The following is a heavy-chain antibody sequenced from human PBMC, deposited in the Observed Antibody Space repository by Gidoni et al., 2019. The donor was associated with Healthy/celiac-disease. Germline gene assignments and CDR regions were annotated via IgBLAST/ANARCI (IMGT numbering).Heavy chain of an antibody. J-gene: IGHJ3*02. D-gene: IGHD3-10*01. CDR1: GGSISSSSYY. CDR2: IYYSGST. Sequence: QLQLQESGPGLVKPSETLSLTCTVSGGSISSSSYYWGWIRQPPGKGLEWIGRIYYSGSTYYNPALKSRVTISVDTSKNQFSLKLSSVTAADTAVYYCARRELDAFDIWGQGTMVTVSS. V-gene: IGHV4-39*01. CDR3: ARRELDAFDI.